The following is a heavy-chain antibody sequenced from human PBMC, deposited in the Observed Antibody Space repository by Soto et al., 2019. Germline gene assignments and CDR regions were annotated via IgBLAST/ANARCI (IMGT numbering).Heavy chain of an antibody. CDR1: GDSIGSNVL. D-gene: IGHD6-19*01. Sequence: SETLSLTCAVSGDSIGSNVLWSWVRQPPGKGLEWIGEVYHNGLTDYNPSLKGRVTMSADTSKNQFSLNVTSVTAADTAMYYCARDAAVPGETDRFDYWGQGTLVTVSS. CDR2: VYHNGLT. J-gene: IGHJ4*02. V-gene: IGHV4-4*02. CDR3: ARDAAVPGETDRFDY.